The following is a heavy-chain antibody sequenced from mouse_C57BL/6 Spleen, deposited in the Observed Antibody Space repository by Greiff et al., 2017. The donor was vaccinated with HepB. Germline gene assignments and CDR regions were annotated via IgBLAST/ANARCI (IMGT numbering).Heavy chain of an antibody. V-gene: IGHV5-4*01. CDR1: GFTFSSYA. J-gene: IGHJ2*01. CDR3: ARVRLGFEYFGY. Sequence: EVQLQQSGAGLVRPGGSLKLSCAASGFTFSSYAMSWVRQTPEKRLEWVGTICTGGGYTYYQDNVKGRSTITADNAHNNRYLQLSHLKSEDTAMYYCARVRLGFEYFGYWGQGTTVTVAS. D-gene: IGHD4-1*01. CDR2: ICTGGGYT.